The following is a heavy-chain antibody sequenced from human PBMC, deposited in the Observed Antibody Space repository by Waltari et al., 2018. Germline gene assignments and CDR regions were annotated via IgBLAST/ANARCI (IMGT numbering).Heavy chain of an antibody. CDR3: ARTGGVAVPAELN. D-gene: IGHD2-15*01. V-gene: IGHV4-61*02. J-gene: IGHJ4*02. CDR1: GGSISSGSYY. Sequence: QVQLQESGPGLVKPSQTLSLTCTVSGGSISSGSYYWSWIRQPAGKGLEWIGRIYTSGSTNYNPSLKSRVTISVDTSKNQFSLKLSSVTAADTAVYYCARTGGVAVPAELNWGQGTLVTVSS. CDR2: IYTSGST.